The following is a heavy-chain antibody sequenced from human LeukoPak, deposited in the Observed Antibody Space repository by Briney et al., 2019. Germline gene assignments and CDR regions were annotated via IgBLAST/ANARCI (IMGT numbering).Heavy chain of an antibody. J-gene: IGHJ4*02. CDR2: IYWNDDK. CDR3: AHTGSGQWLVYFDY. CDR1: GFSLSTSGGG. Sequence: SGPPLAKPTQTLTLTCTFSGFSLSTSGGGVGWIRQPPGKALEWLALIYWNDDKRYSPSLKSRLTITKDTSKNQVVLTMTNMDPVDTATYYCAHTGSGQWLVYFDYWGQGTLVTVSS. V-gene: IGHV2-5*01. D-gene: IGHD6-19*01.